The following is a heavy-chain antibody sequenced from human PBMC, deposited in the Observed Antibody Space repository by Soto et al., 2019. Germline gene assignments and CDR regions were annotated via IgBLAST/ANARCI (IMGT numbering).Heavy chain of an antibody. V-gene: IGHV4-38-2*01. J-gene: IGHJ6*02. D-gene: IGHD6-13*01. Sequence: PSETLSLTCAVSGYSISSGYYWGWIRQSPGKGLEWIGSIYHSGSTYYNPSLKSRVIISVDTSKNQFSLKLSSVTAADTAVYYCARLAPIAAADGMDVWGQGTLVTVSS. CDR2: IYHSGST. CDR1: GYSISSGYY. CDR3: ARLAPIAAADGMDV.